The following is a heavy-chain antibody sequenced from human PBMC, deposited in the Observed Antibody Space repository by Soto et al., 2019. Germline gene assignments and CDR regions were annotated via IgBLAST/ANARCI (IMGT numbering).Heavy chain of an antibody. J-gene: IGHJ5*02. V-gene: IGHV4-61*08. CDR3: ARDRAYCTNGVCYTGDWFDP. D-gene: IGHD2-8*01. CDR1: GGSVSSGGYY. Sequence: SETLSLTCTVSGGSVSSGGYYWSWIRQPPGKGLEWIGYIYYSGSTNYNPSLKSRVTISVDTSKNQFSLKLSSVTAADTAVYYCARDRAYCTNGVCYTGDWFDPWGQGTLVTVSS. CDR2: IYYSGST.